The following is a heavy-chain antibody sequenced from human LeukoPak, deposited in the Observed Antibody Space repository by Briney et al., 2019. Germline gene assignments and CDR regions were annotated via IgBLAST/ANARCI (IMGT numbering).Heavy chain of an antibody. CDR2: FSYSGRT. D-gene: IGHD1-26*01. Sequence: PSETLSLTCTVSGGSISSSSYYWSWIRQPPGKGLEWIGSFSYSGRTFYNPSLKSPVTISVDTSKNQFSLKLSSVTAADTAVYYCARGRRSGSYSERGLYFDYWGQGTLVTVSS. CDR1: GGSISSSSYY. J-gene: IGHJ4*02. CDR3: ARGRRSGSYSERGLYFDY. V-gene: IGHV4-39*07.